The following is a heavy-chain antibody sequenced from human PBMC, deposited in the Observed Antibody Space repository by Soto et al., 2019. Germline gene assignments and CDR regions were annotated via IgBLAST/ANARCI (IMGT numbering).Heavy chain of an antibody. D-gene: IGHD1-1*01. CDR2: ISSSSSYI. CDR1: VFTFISYS. V-gene: IGHV3-21*01. Sequence: GWSLRLYCASSVFTFISYSMNWVRQAPGKGLEWVSSISSSSSYIYYADSVKGRFTISRDNAKNSLYLQMNSLRAEDTAVYYCARDGSGGTRYYFDYWGQGTLVTVSS. J-gene: IGHJ4*02. CDR3: ARDGSGGTRYYFDY.